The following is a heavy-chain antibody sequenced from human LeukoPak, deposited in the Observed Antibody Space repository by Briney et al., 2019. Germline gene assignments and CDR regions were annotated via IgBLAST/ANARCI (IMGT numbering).Heavy chain of an antibody. CDR1: GDSISSGYY. CDR3: ARNSSGWFFDY. J-gene: IGHJ4*02. D-gene: IGHD6-19*01. CDR2: IYHSGST. Sequence: KPSETLSLTCDVSGDSISSGYYWGWIRQPPGKGLEWIGSIYHSGSTTYNPSLKSRVTISADTSKNQFSLKVRSVTAADTAVYYCARNSSGWFFDYWGQGTLVTVSS. V-gene: IGHV4-38-2*01.